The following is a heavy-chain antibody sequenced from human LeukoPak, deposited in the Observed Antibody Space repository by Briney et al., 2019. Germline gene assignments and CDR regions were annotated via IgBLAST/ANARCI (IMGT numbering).Heavy chain of an antibody. Sequence: GGSLRLSCAASGFTFSSYSMNWVRQAPGKGLEWVSSITSSSSYIYYRDSVKGRFTIPRHNAKNSLYLQMNSLRAEDTAVYYCAKIISDWSRGAFDIWGQGTMVTVSS. CDR2: ITSSSSYI. D-gene: IGHD6-19*01. CDR3: AKIISDWSRGAFDI. J-gene: IGHJ3*02. V-gene: IGHV3-21*01. CDR1: GFTFSSYS.